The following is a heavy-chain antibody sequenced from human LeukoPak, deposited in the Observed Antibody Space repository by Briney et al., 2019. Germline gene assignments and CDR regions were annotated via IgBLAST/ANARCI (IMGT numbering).Heavy chain of an antibody. CDR1: AFTFSTYN. D-gene: IGHD1-26*01. J-gene: IGHJ3*02. V-gene: IGHV3-48*02. Sequence: GGSLRLSCAASAFTFSTYNMNGVRQAPGKGLEWVSYISDSSSSIYYADSVKGRFTISRDNAKNSLYLQMNSLRDEDTAVYYCAIDAWELPLDAFDIWGQGTLVTVSS. CDR2: ISDSSSSI. CDR3: AIDAWELPLDAFDI.